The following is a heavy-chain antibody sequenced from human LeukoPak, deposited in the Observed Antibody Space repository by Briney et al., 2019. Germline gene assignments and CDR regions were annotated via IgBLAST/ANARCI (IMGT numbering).Heavy chain of an antibody. CDR3: ARGVNYEDSSGPPNWFDP. D-gene: IGHD3-22*01. Sequence: ASVTLSCKASGYSFTSYDINWVRLAPGQGLEWMGWMNTNIGNTGYAQKFQGRVTMTRNTSTSTAYMALSSLRSEETALYSCARGVNYEDSSGPPNWFDPWGQGTLVTVSS. V-gene: IGHV1-8*01. CDR2: MNTNIGNT. J-gene: IGHJ5*02. CDR1: GYSFTSYD.